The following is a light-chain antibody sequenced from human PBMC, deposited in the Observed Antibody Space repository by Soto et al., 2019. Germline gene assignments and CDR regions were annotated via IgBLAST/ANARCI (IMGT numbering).Light chain of an antibody. CDR3: QQYVISVT. CDR2: GAS. J-gene: IGKJ5*01. Sequence: SPGERATLSCRASQSISGNYLAWYRQKPGQAPRLLIYGASNRATGIPERFSGSGSGTDFTLTISRLEPQDSAMYYCQQYVISVTFGQGTRLEIK. V-gene: IGKV3-20*01. CDR1: QSISGNY.